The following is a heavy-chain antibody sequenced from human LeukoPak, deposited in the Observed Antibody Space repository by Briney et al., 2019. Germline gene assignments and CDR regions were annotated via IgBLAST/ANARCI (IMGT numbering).Heavy chain of an antibody. CDR1: GFNFSTYR. CDR3: VKEGVEYSYSYGDY. V-gene: IGHV3-48*01. J-gene: IGHJ4*02. Sequence: GGSLRLSCAASGFNFSTYRMNWVRQAPGKGLEWVSYISSSRSSTYYADSVKGRITISRDNAENTLYLQMNNLRPDDTAFYFCVKEGVEYSYSYGDYWGQGTLVTVSS. CDR2: ISSSRSST. D-gene: IGHD3-16*01.